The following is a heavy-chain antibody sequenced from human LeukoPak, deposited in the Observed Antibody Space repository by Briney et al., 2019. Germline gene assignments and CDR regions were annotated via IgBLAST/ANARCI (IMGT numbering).Heavy chain of an antibody. CDR1: GYSISSGYY. J-gene: IGHJ4*02. D-gene: IGHD3-16*01. CDR3: ARDGTGGDYGWGSHHNPFDY. Sequence: PSETLSLTCAVSGYSISSGYYWGWIRQPPGKGLEWIGSIYHSGSTYYNPSLKSRVTISVDTSKNQFSLKLSAVTAADTAVYYCARDGTGGDYGWGSHHNPFDYWGQGTLVTVSS. V-gene: IGHV4-38-2*02. CDR2: IYHSGST.